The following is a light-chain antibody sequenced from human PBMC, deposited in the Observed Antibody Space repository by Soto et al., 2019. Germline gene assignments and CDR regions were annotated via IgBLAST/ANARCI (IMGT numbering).Light chain of an antibody. Sequence: SYELTQPPSVSVAPGQTARIPCGANNIGSNSVHWYQQQPGQAPVLVVYDDSDRPSGIPERFSGSNSGNTATLTISRVEAGDEADYYCQVWDSSGDHVLFGGGTKVTVL. CDR1: NIGSNS. CDR2: DDS. CDR3: QVWDSSGDHVL. J-gene: IGLJ2*01. V-gene: IGLV3-21*02.